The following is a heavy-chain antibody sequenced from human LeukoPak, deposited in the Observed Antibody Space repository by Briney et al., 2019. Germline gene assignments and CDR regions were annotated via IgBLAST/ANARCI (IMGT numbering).Heavy chain of an antibody. V-gene: IGHV3-30*02. CDR3: VTDLHGINWYVY. D-gene: IGHD1-20*01. CDR1: GFTFRSLG. J-gene: IGHJ4*02. Sequence: GGSLRLSCPAPGFTFRSLGMHWVRQAPGKGLEGVAFVENDGTTKYYADSVRGGFSIARDNSKNNLFLQMNSLRADDTSMYYCVTDLHGINWYVYWGQGTLVTVSS. CDR2: VENDGTTK.